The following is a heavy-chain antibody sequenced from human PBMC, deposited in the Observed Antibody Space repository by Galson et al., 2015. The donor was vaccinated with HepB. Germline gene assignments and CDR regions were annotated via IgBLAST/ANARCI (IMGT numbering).Heavy chain of an antibody. CDR3: ASQYYYDSSGYLDY. Sequence: SLRLSCAASGFTFSSYAMHWVRQAPGKGLEWVAVISYDGSNKYYADSVKGRFAISRDNSKNTLYLQMNSLRAEDTAVYYCASQYYYDSSGYLDYWGQGTLVTVSS. J-gene: IGHJ4*02. V-gene: IGHV3-30*09. CDR2: ISYDGSNK. CDR1: GFTFSSYA. D-gene: IGHD3-22*01.